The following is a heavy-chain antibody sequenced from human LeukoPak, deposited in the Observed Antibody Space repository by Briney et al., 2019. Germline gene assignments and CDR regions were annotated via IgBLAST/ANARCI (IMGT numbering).Heavy chain of an antibody. CDR3: ASTVFGVLLTNFGY. Sequence: SDTLSLTCTVSGGSISSVDYYWSWIRQPPGKGLEWIGYIYYSGSTYYNPSLKSRVTISIDTSKNQFSLKLSSVTAADTAVYYCASTVFGVLLTNFGYWGQGTLVTVSS. D-gene: IGHD3-3*01. CDR1: GGSISSVDYY. V-gene: IGHV4-30-4*02. J-gene: IGHJ4*02. CDR2: IYYSGST.